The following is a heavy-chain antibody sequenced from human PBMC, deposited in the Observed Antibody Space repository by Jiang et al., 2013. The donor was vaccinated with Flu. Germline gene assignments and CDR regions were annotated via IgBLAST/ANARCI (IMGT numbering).Heavy chain of an antibody. Sequence: LLKPSETLSLTCAVYGGSFSAYYWSWIRQPPGKGLEWIGEINHSGTTNYNPSLKSRVTISVHTSRNQFSLKLSSVIAADTAVYYCARGLGGDYLLDAFDIWGRGTMVTVSS. CDR2: INHSGTT. CDR3: ARGLGGDYLLDAFDI. V-gene: IGHV4-34*01. J-gene: IGHJ3*02. CDR1: GGSFSAYY. D-gene: IGHD4-17*01.